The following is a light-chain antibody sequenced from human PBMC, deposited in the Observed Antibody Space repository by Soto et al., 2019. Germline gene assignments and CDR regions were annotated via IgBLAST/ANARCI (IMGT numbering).Light chain of an antibody. Sequence: QSALTRPASVSGSPGQSITISCTGTNSDVGGYDYVSWYQQHPGKAPKLMIYEVSHRPSGVSNRFSGSRSGNTASLTISGLQAEDEADYYCSSYTSSTTLGVFGGGTKLTVL. J-gene: IGLJ3*02. CDR3: SSYTSSTTLGV. V-gene: IGLV2-14*01. CDR2: EVS. CDR1: NSDVGGYDY.